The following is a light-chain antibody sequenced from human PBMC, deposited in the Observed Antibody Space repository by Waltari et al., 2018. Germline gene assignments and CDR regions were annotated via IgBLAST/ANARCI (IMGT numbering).Light chain of an antibody. V-gene: IGKV3-11*01. Sequence: EIVLTPSPATLSLSPGERATLSFRASQSVSSYLAWYQQKPGQAPRLLIYDASNRVTGIPARFSGSGSGTDFTLTISSLDPEDFAVYYCQQRSIWPVTFGGGTKVEIK. CDR3: QQRSIWPVT. CDR1: QSVSSY. CDR2: DAS. J-gene: IGKJ4*01.